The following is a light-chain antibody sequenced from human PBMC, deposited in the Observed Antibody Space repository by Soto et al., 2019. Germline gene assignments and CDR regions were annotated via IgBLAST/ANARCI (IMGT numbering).Light chain of an antibody. CDR3: AAWDGSLNGVV. CDR2: SSN. V-gene: IGLV1-44*01. Sequence: QSVLTQPPSASETPGQRVTISCSGGSSNIGSNTVNWYQQLPGTAPKLLIYSSNLRPSAVPDRISGSNAGTSASLAISGLQAGDEADYYCAAWDGSLNGVVFGGGTKLTVL. J-gene: IGLJ3*02. CDR1: SSNIGSNT.